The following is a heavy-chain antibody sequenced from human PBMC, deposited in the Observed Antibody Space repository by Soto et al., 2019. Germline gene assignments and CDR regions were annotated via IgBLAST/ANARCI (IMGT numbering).Heavy chain of an antibody. V-gene: IGHV3-74*01. J-gene: IGHJ3*02. CDR3: ARDSGSYLRDAFDI. D-gene: IGHD1-26*01. Sequence: EVQLVESGGGIVQPGGSLRLSCAASGFTLSSYWMHWVRQVPGKGPVWVSRTNSDGSSTNYADSLKGRFTISRDNAKNTLYLQLNSLRAEDTAVYYCARDSGSYLRDAFDIWGQGTMVTVSS. CDR1: GFTLSSYW. CDR2: TNSDGSST.